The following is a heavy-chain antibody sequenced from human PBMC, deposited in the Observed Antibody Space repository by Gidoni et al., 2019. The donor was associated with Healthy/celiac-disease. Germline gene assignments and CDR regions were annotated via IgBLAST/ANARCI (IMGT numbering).Heavy chain of an antibody. CDR1: GFTFSSYA. V-gene: IGHV3-30-3*01. D-gene: IGHD2-15*01. CDR2: ISYDGSNK. CDR3: ARDQEDIVVVVAATRTSYYGMDV. Sequence: QVQLVESGGGVVQPGRSLRLSCAASGFTFSSYAMHWVRQAPGKGLEWVAVISYDGSNKYYADSVKGRFTISRDNSKNTLYLQMNSLRAEDTAVYYCARDQEDIVVVVAATRTSYYGMDVWGQGTTVTVSS. J-gene: IGHJ6*02.